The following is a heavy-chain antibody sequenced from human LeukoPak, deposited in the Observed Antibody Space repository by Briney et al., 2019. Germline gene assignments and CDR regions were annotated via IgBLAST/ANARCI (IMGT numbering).Heavy chain of an antibody. J-gene: IGHJ4*02. CDR3: ARYYDYFDY. V-gene: IGHV4-34*01. CDR1: GFTFSNAW. CDR2: INHSGST. Sequence: GSLRLSCAASGFTFSNAWMSWARQPPGKGLEWIGEINHSGSTNYNPSLKSRVTISVDTSKNQFSLKLSSVTAADTAVYYCARYYDYFDYWGQGTLVTVSS. D-gene: IGHD3-3*01.